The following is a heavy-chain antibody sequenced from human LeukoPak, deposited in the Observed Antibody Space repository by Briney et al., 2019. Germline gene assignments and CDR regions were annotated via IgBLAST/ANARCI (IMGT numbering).Heavy chain of an antibody. V-gene: IGHV3-33*01. Sequence: GGSLRLSCATSGFTFSYYAMHWVRQAPGKGLEWVAVIWYEGDTKYYADSVKGRFTISRDNSKNTLYLQMNSLRAEDTAVYYCARDFITIFGVAIYYYGMDVWGQGTTVTVSS. CDR2: IWYEGDTK. J-gene: IGHJ6*02. D-gene: IGHD3-3*01. CDR1: GFTFSYYA. CDR3: ARDFITIFGVAIYYYGMDV.